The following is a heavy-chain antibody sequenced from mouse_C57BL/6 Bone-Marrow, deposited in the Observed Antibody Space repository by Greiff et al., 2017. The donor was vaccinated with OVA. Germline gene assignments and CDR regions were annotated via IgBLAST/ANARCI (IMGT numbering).Heavy chain of an antibody. CDR3: AIYGPYAMDY. D-gene: IGHD1-1*02. CDR2: LWRGGST. CDR1: GFSLTSYG. Sequence: QVQLKESGPGLVQPSQSLSITCTVSGFSLTSYGVPWVRQSPGQGLEWLGVLWRGGSTAYNAAFMSRLSITKDNSKSHVFFKMNSLQADDTAIYYCAIYGPYAMDYWGQGTSVTVSS. J-gene: IGHJ4*01. V-gene: IGHV2-5*01.